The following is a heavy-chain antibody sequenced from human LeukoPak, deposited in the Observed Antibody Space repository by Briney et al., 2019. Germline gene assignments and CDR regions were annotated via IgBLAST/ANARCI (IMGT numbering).Heavy chain of an antibody. J-gene: IGHJ5*02. CDR1: GFTFSSYG. CDR3: ARDSGGIAAAVPYNWFDP. D-gene: IGHD6-13*01. CDR2: IWYDGSNK. Sequence: GGSLRPSCAASGFTFSSYGMHWVRQAPGKGLEWVAVIWYDGSNKYYADSVKGRFTISRDNSKNTLYLQMNSLRAEDTAVYYCARDSGGIAAAVPYNWFDPWGQGTLVTVSS. V-gene: IGHV3-33*01.